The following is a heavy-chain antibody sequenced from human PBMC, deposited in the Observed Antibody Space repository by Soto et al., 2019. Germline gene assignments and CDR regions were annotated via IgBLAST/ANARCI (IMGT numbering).Heavy chain of an antibody. D-gene: IGHD3-10*01. Sequence: ASVKVSCKTSGYTFTRYGISWVRQAPGQGLEWMGWISGYDGRTNFAQKVQDRVTMTTDTSASTAYMELSSLRSEDTAVYYCARDNLGELFHYYYYGMDVWGQGTTVTVSS. J-gene: IGHJ6*02. CDR2: ISGYDGRT. V-gene: IGHV1-18*01. CDR1: GYTFTRYG. CDR3: ARDNLGELFHYYYYGMDV.